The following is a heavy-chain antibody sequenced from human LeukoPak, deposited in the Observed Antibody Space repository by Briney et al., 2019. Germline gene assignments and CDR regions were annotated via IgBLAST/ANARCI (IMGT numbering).Heavy chain of an antibody. CDR2: IYHSGST. J-gene: IGHJ3*02. V-gene: IGHV4-30-2*01. CDR1: GGSIISGGYS. D-gene: IGHD5-18*01. Sequence: SETLSLTCAVSGGSIISGGYSWSWIRQPPGKGLEWIGYIYHSGSTYYNPSLKSRVTISVDRSKNQFSLKLSSVTAADTAVYYCARVADTAILVHAFDIWGQGTMVTVSS. CDR3: ARVADTAILVHAFDI.